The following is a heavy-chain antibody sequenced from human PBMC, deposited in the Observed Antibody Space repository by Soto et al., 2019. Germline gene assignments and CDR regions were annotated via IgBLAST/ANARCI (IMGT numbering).Heavy chain of an antibody. D-gene: IGHD3-22*01. CDR1: GDTFSSYA. V-gene: IGHV1-69*10. CDR2: IIPMLGTP. Sequence: SVKVSCNSSGDTFSSYAISWVRQAPGQGLEWMGGIIPMLGTPSYAQKFQDRVTITADKFTSTAYMELSGLRSEDTAVYYCAKEKSGYDRSGYYRPDYWGQGTLVTVSS. CDR3: AKEKSGYDRSGYYRPDY. J-gene: IGHJ4*02.